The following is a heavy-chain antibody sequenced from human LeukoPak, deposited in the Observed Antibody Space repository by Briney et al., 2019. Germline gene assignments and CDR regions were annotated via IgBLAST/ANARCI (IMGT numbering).Heavy chain of an antibody. CDR3: AKDSVVRGVLTYPRYYYYYMDV. CDR2: INWNSDSI. V-gene: IGHV3-9*01. D-gene: IGHD3-10*01. CDR1: GFTFDDCA. J-gene: IGHJ6*03. Sequence: GGSLRLSCVASGFTFDDCAIHWVRRAPGKGLEWVSGINWNSDSIGYADSVKGRFTISRDNAKNSLYLQMNSLRAEDTAVYYCAKDSVVRGVLTYPRYYYYYMDVWGKGTTVTISS.